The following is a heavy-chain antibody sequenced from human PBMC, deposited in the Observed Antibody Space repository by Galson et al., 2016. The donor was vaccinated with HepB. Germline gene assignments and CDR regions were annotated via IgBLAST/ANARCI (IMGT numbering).Heavy chain of an antibody. CDR3: VSVNGDCSGARGHYGMDV. V-gene: IGHV6-1*01. CDR1: GDSVSSNSAA. J-gene: IGHJ6*02. D-gene: IGHD2-15*01. Sequence: CAISGDSVSSNSAAWNWIRQSPSRGLEWLGRTYYRSKRYNDYAVSVKSRITVNSDTSKNQFSLQLNSMTPEDTAMYYYVSVNGDCSGARGHYGMDVWGHGTTVTVSS. CDR2: TYYRSKRYN.